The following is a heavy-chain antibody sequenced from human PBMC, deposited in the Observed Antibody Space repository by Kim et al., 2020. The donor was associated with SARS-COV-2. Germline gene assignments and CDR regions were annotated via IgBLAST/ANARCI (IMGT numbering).Heavy chain of an antibody. Sequence: GGSLRLSCAASGFTFSSYSMNWVRQAPGKGLEWVSSISSSSSYIYYADSVKGRFTISRDNAKNSLYLQMNSLRAEDTAVYYCARGHWINYYYGMDVWGQGTTVTVSS. CDR3: ARGHWINYYYGMDV. V-gene: IGHV3-21*01. D-gene: IGHD1-1*01. CDR1: GFTFSSYS. CDR2: ISSSSSYI. J-gene: IGHJ6*02.